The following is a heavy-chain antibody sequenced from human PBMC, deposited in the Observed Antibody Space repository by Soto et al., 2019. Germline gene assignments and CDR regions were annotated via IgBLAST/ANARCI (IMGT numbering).Heavy chain of an antibody. J-gene: IGHJ1*01. CDR1: GCTFSKFW. D-gene: IGHD1-26*01. V-gene: IGHV3-74*01. CDR3: AKDTLGGSYYRVFQH. Sequence: PGGSLRLPCAASGCTFSKFWMDWDRQAPGKGLVWVSRITSDASTTSYADSVQGRFTISRDNDKNSLYLQMNSLRAEDTALYYCAKDTLGGSYYRVFQHWGQGTLVTVSS. CDR2: ITSDASTT.